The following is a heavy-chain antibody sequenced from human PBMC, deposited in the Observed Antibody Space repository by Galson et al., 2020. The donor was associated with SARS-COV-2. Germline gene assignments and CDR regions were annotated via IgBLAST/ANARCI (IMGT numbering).Heavy chain of an antibody. V-gene: IGHV3-23*01. D-gene: IGHD3-22*01. J-gene: IGHJ4*02. CDR1: GFTFSSYA. CDR3: GKDPYDSSGYYSDY. CDR2: ISGSGAST. Sequence: ETLSLTCAASGFTFSSYAMRWVRQAPGKGLEWVSAISGSGASTYYADSVKGRFTVSRDNSNNTLFLQMNSLRAEDTAVYYCGKDPYDSSGYYSDYWGQGTLVTVSS.